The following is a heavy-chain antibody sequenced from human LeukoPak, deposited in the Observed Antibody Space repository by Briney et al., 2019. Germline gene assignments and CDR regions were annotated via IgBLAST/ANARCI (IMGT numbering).Heavy chain of an antibody. CDR3: ARRRRQWLLPNYYYYMDV. D-gene: IGHD6-19*01. CDR1: GGSFSGYY. Sequence: SETLSLTCAVYGGSFSGYYWSWIRQPPGKGLEWIGEINHSGSTNYNPSLKSRVTISVDTSKNQFSLRLISVTAADTAVYYCARRRRQWLLPNYYYYMDVWGTGTTVIISS. V-gene: IGHV4-34*01. J-gene: IGHJ6*03. CDR2: INHSGST.